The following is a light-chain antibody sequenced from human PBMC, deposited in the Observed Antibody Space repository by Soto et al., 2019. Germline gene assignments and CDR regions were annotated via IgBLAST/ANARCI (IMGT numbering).Light chain of an antibody. CDR3: LQDINYPWT. CDR1: QGIGNA. CDR2: GAP. Sequence: AIQMTQSPSSLSASVGDRVTISCRASQGIGNAIGWYQQKPGKPPKVLIYGAPNLQSGVPPRFSGSGSGTDFTLAISSLQPEDSATYYCLQDINYPWTFGQGTKVEIK. V-gene: IGKV1-6*01. J-gene: IGKJ1*01.